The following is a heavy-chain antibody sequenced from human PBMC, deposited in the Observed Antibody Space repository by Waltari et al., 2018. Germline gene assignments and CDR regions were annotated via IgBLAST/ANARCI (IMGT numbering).Heavy chain of an antibody. D-gene: IGHD5-18*01. V-gene: IGHV1-69*05. CDR3: ARDRAGSYGNKAFDY. Sequence: QVQLVQSGAEVKKPGSSVKVSCKASGGTFSSYAFSWVRQAPGQGLEWMGGIIPIFGTANYAQKFQGRVTITTDESTSTAYMELSSLRSEDTAVYYCARDRAGSYGNKAFDYWGQGTLVTVSS. CDR2: IIPIFGTA. J-gene: IGHJ4*02. CDR1: GGTFSSYA.